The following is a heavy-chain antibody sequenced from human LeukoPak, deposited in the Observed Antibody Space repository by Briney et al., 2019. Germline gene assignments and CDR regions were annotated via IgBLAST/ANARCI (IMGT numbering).Heavy chain of an antibody. Sequence: GGSLRLSCAASGFTFSSYWMSWVRQAPGKGLEWVANIKQDGSEKYYVDSVKGRFTISRDNAKNSLYLQMNSLRAEDTAVYYCARVGSSWYGARNNWFDPWGPGTLVTVSS. J-gene: IGHJ5*02. D-gene: IGHD6-13*01. V-gene: IGHV3-7*01. CDR3: ARVGSSWYGARNNWFDP. CDR1: GFTFSSYW. CDR2: IKQDGSEK.